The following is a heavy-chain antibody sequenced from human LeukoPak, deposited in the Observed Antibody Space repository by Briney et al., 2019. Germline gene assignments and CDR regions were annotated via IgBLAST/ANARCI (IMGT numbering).Heavy chain of an antibody. CDR3: ARYGDYVGNWFDP. V-gene: IGHV4-34*01. J-gene: IGHJ5*02. CDR1: GESLSGNY. Sequence: SETLSLTCAAYGESLSGNYWSWIRQPPGKGLEWIGEINHSGYTNYNPSLKSRVTISVDTSKNQFSLKLNSVTAVDTAVYYCARYGDYVGNWFDPWGQGTLVTVSS. CDR2: INHSGYT. D-gene: IGHD4-17*01.